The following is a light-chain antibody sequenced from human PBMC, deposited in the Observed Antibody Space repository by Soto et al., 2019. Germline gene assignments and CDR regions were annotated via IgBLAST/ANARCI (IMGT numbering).Light chain of an antibody. CDR1: QSVRSN. CDR3: QHYNTWPLA. V-gene: IGKV3-15*01. CDR2: DTS. J-gene: IGKJ4*01. Sequence: EVVMTQSPATLSVSPGERVTLSCRASQSVRSNLAWYQQVPGQVPRLLIYDTSTRAAGIPARFSGSGSDTEFALTISSLQSEDFAVYYCQHYNTWPLAFGGGTRVEMK.